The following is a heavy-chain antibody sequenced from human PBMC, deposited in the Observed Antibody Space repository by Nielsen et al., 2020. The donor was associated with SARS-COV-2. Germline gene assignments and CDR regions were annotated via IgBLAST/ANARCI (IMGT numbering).Heavy chain of an antibody. J-gene: IGHJ6*04. V-gene: IGHV4-31*02. CDR3: ARGRWGPSRLLKYYFYAMDV. D-gene: IGHD7-27*01. CDR2: IYYSGST. Sequence: RQAPGKGLEWIGYIYYSGSTYYNPSLKSRVTISVDTSKNQFSLKLSSVTAADTAVYYCARGRWGPSRLLKYYFYAMDVWGEGTTVTVSS.